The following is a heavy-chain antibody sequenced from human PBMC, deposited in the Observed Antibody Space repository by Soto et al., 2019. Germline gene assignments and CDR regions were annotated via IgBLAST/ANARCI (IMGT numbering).Heavy chain of an antibody. Sequence: EVQLVESGGGLVQPGGSLRLSCAASGFTFSSYSMNWVRQAPGKGLEWVSYISSSSSTIYYADSVKGRFTISRDNAKNSXYLXMNSLRDEDTAVYYCARGEGDYVWGSYRTYNWFDPWGQGTLVTVSS. CDR3: ARGEGDYVWGSYRTYNWFDP. CDR2: ISSSSSTI. D-gene: IGHD3-16*02. J-gene: IGHJ5*02. V-gene: IGHV3-48*02. CDR1: GFTFSSYS.